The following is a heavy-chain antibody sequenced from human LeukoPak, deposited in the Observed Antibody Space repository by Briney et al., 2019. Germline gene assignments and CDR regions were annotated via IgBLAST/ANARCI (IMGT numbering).Heavy chain of an antibody. CDR2: INPNSGGT. CDR3: ARDKSSTNWLDS. V-gene: IGHV1-2*02. CDR1: GYAFAGYY. D-gene: IGHD3-10*01. Sequence: GASVKVSCKASGYAFAGYYMHWVRQAPGQGLEWMGWINPNSGGTNYAQKFQGRVTMTSDTSASTVYMDLSSLRSEDTAIYYCARDKSSTNWLDSWGQGTLVTVSS. J-gene: IGHJ5*01.